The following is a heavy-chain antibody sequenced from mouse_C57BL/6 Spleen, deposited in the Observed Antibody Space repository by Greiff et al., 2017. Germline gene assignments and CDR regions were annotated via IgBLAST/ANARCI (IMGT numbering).Heavy chain of an antibody. CDR1: GFNIKDDY. Sequence: EVKLMESGAELVRPGASVKLSCTASGFNIKDDYMHWVKQRPEQGLEWIGWIDPENGDTEYASKFQGKATITADTSSNTAYLQLSSLTSEDTAVYYCATVYDGYWAWFAYWGQGTLVTVSA. CDR3: ATVYDGYWAWFAY. J-gene: IGHJ3*01. D-gene: IGHD2-3*01. CDR2: IDPENGDT. V-gene: IGHV14-4*01.